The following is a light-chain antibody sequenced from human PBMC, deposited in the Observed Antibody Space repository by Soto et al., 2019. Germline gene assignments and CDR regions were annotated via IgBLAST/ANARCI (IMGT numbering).Light chain of an antibody. CDR3: QQYKLWYT. V-gene: IGKV3-15*01. Sequence: EIVMTQSPATLSVSPGETATLSCRASQYISSDLAWYQQKPGQAPRLLIYDASTRATGMPARFSGSGSGTEFTLTISSLQSEDFAVYYCQQYKLWYTFAQGTKLVIK. J-gene: IGKJ2*01. CDR1: QYISSD. CDR2: DAS.